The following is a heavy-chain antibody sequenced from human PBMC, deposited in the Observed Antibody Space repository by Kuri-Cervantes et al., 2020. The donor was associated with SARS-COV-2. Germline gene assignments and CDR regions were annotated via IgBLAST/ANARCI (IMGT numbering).Heavy chain of an antibody. V-gene: IGHV1-3*01. CDR2: INAGNGNT. D-gene: IGHD5-18*01. CDR3: ARDVQGYSYGSGYYYYGMDV. J-gene: IGHJ6*02. CDR1: GYPFTSYA. Sequence: ASVKVSCKASGYPFTSYAMHWVRQAPGQRLEWMGWINAGNGNTKYSQKFQGRVTITRDTSASTAYMELSSLRSEDTAVYYCARDVQGYSYGSGYYYYGMDVWGQGTTVTVSS.